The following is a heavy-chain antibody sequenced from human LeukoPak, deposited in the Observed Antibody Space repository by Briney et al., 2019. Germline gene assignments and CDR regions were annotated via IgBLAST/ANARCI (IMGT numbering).Heavy chain of an antibody. J-gene: IGHJ4*02. Sequence: GGSLRLSCAASGFTFSSYAMHWVRQAPGKGLEWVAVISYDGSNKYYADSVKGRFTISGDNSKNTLYLQMNSLRAEDTAVYYCARDGGPGYYYDSSGYYYLDYWGQGTLVTVSS. CDR1: GFTFSSYA. D-gene: IGHD3-22*01. CDR2: ISYDGSNK. CDR3: ARDGGPGYYYDSSGYYYLDY. V-gene: IGHV3-30*04.